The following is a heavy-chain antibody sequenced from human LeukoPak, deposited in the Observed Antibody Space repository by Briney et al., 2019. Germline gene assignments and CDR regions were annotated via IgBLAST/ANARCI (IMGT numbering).Heavy chain of an antibody. Sequence: ASVKVSCKASGYTFSTCDINWVRQATGQGLEWMGWMNPNSGNTGFAHKFQGRVTMTRDTSTSTAYMELSSLRSEDTAVYYCARVLGGISHWGQGTLVTVSS. D-gene: IGHD3-3*01. V-gene: IGHV1-8*01. CDR1: GYTFSTCD. J-gene: IGHJ4*02. CDR2: MNPNSGNT. CDR3: ARVLGGISH.